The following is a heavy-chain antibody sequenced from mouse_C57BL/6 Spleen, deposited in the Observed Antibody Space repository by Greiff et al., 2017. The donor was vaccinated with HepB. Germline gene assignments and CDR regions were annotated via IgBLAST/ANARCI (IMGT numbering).Heavy chain of an antibody. CDR1: GYSITSGYY. V-gene: IGHV3-6*01. CDR2: ISYDGSN. D-gene: IGHD2-4*01. CDR3: ARRAIYYDYDDY. J-gene: IGHJ2*01. Sequence: EVHLVESGPGLVKPSQSLSLTCSVTGYSITSGYYWNWIRQFPGNKLEWMGYISYDGSNNYNPSLKNRISITRDTSKNQFFLKLNSVTTEDTATYYCARRAIYYDYDDYWGQGTTLTVSS.